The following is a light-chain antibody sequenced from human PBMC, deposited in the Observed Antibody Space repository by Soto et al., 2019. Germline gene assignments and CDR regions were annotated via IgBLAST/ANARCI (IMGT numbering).Light chain of an antibody. CDR3: QQYGSSIT. CDR2: GAS. CDR1: QSVSSSY. Sequence: EIVLTQSPSTLSLSPGERATLSCRASQSVSSSYLAWYQQKPGQAPRPLIYGASSRATGTPDRFSGSGSGTDFTLTINRLEPEDFAVYYCQQYGSSITFGQGTRLEI. V-gene: IGKV3-20*01. J-gene: IGKJ5*01.